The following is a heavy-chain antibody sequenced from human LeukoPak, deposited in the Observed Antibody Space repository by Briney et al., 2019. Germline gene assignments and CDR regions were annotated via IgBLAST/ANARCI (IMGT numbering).Heavy chain of an antibody. CDR2: IYYSGST. D-gene: IGHD4-23*01. CDR3: ARSDYGGNSDY. V-gene: IGHV4-59*12. J-gene: IGHJ4*02. Sequence: SETLSLTCTVSGGSISSYYWSWIRQPPGKGLEWIGYIYYSGSTNYNPSLKSRVTMSVDTSKNQFSLKLSSVTAADTAVYYCARSDYGGNSDYWGQGALVTVSS. CDR1: GGSISSYY.